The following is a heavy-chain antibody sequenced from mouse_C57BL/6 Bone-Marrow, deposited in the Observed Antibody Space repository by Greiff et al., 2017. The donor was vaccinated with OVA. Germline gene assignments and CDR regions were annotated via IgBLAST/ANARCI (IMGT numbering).Heavy chain of an antibody. CDR2: ISNGGGST. CDR1: GFTFSDYY. J-gene: IGHJ3*01. V-gene: IGHV5-12*01. Sequence: EVMLVESGGGLVQPGGSLKLSCAASGFTFSDYYMYWVRQTPEKRLEWVAYISNGGGSTYYPDTVKGRFTISRDNAKNTLYLQMSRLKSEDTAMYYCARYDGYYSPWFAYWGQGTLVTVSA. CDR3: ARYDGYYSPWFAY. D-gene: IGHD2-3*01.